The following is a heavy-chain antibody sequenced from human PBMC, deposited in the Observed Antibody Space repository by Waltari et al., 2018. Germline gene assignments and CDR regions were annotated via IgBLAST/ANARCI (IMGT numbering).Heavy chain of an antibody. CDR2: ISGDGITG. J-gene: IGHJ3*02. V-gene: IGHV3-30*19. CDR1: GFIFSWYS. CDR3: ARRSSTGGFRALDI. D-gene: IGHD2-2*01. Sequence: QVHMVESGGGVVQPGRSLRLSCGASGFIFSWYSWNWVRRAPCTGLEWVTCISGDGITGGDAVSGKGRFTSSRHHSRNTLVLAMNSVNAEDTAIDYCARRSSTGGFRALDISGQGTMVSVAS.